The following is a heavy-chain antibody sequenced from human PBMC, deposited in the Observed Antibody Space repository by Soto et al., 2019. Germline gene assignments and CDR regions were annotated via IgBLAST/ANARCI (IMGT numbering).Heavy chain of an antibody. CDR2: IDPSDSYI. CDR3: ARHWDCGGDCYSHYYYGMDV. J-gene: IGHJ6*02. Sequence: GESLKISCKGSGYSFTKYWISWVRQMPGKGLEWMGRIDPSDSYINYSPSFQGQVTISADKSISTAYLQWSSLKASDTAMYYCARHWDCGGDCYSHYYYGMDVWGQGTTVTVSS. CDR1: GYSFTKYW. D-gene: IGHD2-21*02. V-gene: IGHV5-10-1*04.